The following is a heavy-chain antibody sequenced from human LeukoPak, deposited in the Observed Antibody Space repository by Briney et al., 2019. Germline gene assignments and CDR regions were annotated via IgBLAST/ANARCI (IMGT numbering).Heavy chain of an antibody. Sequence: GGSLRLSCAASGFTLSSTYMSWVRQAPGKGPEWVSVIYSGGSTYYADSVKGRFTISRDNSKNMVYLQMNSLRAEDTAVYYCATLARRVTAILDYWGQGVLVTVSS. V-gene: IGHV3-66*01. CDR1: GFTLSSTY. CDR3: ATLARRVTAILDY. J-gene: IGHJ4*02. CDR2: IYSGGST. D-gene: IGHD2-21*02.